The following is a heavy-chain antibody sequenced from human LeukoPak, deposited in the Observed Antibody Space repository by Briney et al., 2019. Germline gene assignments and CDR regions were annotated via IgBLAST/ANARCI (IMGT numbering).Heavy chain of an antibody. CDR3: ARMGQAEGFSVPAAISVYYSGMDV. CDR1: GSSFTSYW. CDR2: IYPGDSDT. D-gene: IGHD2-2*02. V-gene: IGHV5-51*01. Sequence: HGESLKISCKGSGSSFTSYWIAWVRQLPGKGLEWMGIIYPGDSDTTYSPSFQGQVTISADKSISTAYLQWSSLKASDTAMYYCARMGQAEGFSVPAAISVYYSGMDVWGQGTTVTVSS. J-gene: IGHJ6*02.